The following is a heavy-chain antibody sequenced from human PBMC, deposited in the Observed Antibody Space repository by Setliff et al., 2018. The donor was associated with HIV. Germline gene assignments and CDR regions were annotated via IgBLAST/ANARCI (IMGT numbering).Heavy chain of an antibody. D-gene: IGHD3-22*01. Sequence: ASVKVSCKASGYTFTSYYVHWVRQAPGQGLEWLGIINPISGNTNYAQNFQGRVTMTRDTSTSIVYMERSSLRPEDTAVYYCARGPTRSGAVYDSDGYYLRFFDYWGQGALVTVSS. J-gene: IGHJ4*02. V-gene: IGHV1-46*03. CDR2: INPISGNT. CDR3: ARGPTRSGAVYDSDGYYLRFFDY. CDR1: GYTFTSYY.